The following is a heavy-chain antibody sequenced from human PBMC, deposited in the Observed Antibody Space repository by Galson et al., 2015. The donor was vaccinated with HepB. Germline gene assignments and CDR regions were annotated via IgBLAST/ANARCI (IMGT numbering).Heavy chain of an antibody. D-gene: IGHD6-19*01. V-gene: IGHV3-15*07. CDR2: IKSKTDGGTT. J-gene: IGHJ3*02. CDR1: GFTFSNAW. CDR3: PIAVAQDDAFDI. Sequence: SLRLSCAASGFTFSNAWMNWVRQAPGKGLEWVGRIKSKTDGGTTDYAAPVKGRFTISRDDSKNTLYLQMNSLKTEDTAVYYCPIAVAQDDAFDIWGQGTMVTVSS.